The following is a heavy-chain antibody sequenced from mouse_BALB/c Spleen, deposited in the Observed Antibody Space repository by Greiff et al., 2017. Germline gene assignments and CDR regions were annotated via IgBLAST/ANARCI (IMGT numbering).Heavy chain of an antibody. D-gene: IGHD1-1*01. CDR1: GFNIKDTY. CDR2: IDPANGNT. CDR3: ARLDTTVVAYYAMDY. V-gene: IGHV14-3*02. J-gene: IGHJ4*01. Sequence: VQLQQSGAELVKPGASVKLSCTASGFNIKDTYMHWVKQRPEQGLEWIGRIDPANGNTKYDPKFQGKATITADTSSNTAYLQLSSLTSEDSAVYFCARLDTTVVAYYAMDYWGQGTSVTVSS.